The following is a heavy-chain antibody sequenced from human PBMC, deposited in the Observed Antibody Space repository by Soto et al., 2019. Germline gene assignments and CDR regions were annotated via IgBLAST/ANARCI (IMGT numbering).Heavy chain of an antibody. D-gene: IGHD1-7*01. Sequence: QVQLQESGPGLVKPSGTLSLTCAVSGGSFTSNNWWTWVRQPPGQGLEWIGEIYRTGSTNYNPSLKSRDTISLDKSENQFSLKVTSLTAADTAVYYCASRDPGTSVDYWGQGTLVTVSS. CDR3: ASRDPGTSVDY. CDR2: IYRTGST. V-gene: IGHV4-4*02. CDR1: GGSFTSNNW. J-gene: IGHJ4*02.